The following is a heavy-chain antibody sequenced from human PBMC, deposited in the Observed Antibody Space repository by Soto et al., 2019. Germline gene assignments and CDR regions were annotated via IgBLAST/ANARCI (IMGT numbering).Heavy chain of an antibody. V-gene: IGHV3-23*01. D-gene: IGHD2-15*01. CDR3: AKGGLIAAGHSSYDIDV. J-gene: IGHJ6*02. CDR1: GFTFSSYG. Sequence: EVQLLESGGGLVQPGGSLRLSCAASGFTFSSYGMNWVRQAPGKGLEWVSTISGSGGSTYSADSVKGRFTISRDNAKNTLALQIHRLRAEDTTVYYCAKGGLIAAGHSSYDIDVWGQGTTVIVSS. CDR2: ISGSGGST.